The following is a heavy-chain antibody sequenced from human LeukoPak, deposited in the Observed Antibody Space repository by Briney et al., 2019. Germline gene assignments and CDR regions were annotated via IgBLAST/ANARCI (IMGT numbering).Heavy chain of an antibody. V-gene: IGHV3-53*01. D-gene: IGHD3-22*01. CDR2: IFTGGST. Sequence: PGGSLRLSCAASGFTVSSNYKSWVRQAPGKGLEWVSLIFTGGSTYYADSVRGRFTISRENSKNTLYLQMDSLRAEDTAVYYCARASTSGYHYFDYWGQGTLVTVSS. CDR3: ARASTSGYHYFDY. CDR1: GFTVSSNY. J-gene: IGHJ4*02.